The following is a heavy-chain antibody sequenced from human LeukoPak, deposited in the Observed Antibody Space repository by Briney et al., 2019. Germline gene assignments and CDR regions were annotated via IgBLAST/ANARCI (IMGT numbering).Heavy chain of an antibody. D-gene: IGHD3-22*01. J-gene: IGHJ5*02. CDR1: GFTFSNYG. Sequence: GGSLRLSCAASGFTFSNYGINWARQAPGKGLEWVAGIWHDGSKTYYEDSLKGRFTISRDNAKNTVYLEMNSLRAEDTAVYHCARAIDTSGHFSCFDPWGQGTLVTVS. V-gene: IGHV3-33*01. CDR2: IWHDGSKT. CDR3: ARAIDTSGHFSCFDP.